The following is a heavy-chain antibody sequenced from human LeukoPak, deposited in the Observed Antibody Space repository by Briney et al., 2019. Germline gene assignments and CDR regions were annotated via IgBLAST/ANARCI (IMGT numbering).Heavy chain of an antibody. CDR1: GYTFTSYD. D-gene: IGHD3-9*01. CDR2: MNPNSGNT. V-gene: IGHV1-8*01. Sequence: ASVKVSCKASGYTFTSYDINWVRQATGQGLEWMGWMNPNSGNTGYAQKFQGRVTMTRNTSISTAYMVLSSLRSEDTAVYYCARAPLRYFDWLLSEGGYYFDYWGQGTLVTVSS. J-gene: IGHJ4*02. CDR3: ARAPLRYFDWLLSEGGYYFDY.